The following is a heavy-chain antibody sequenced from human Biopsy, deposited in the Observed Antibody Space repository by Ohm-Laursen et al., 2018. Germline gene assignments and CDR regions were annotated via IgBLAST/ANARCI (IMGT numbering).Heavy chain of an antibody. CDR2: ISSHSSDI. CDR1: GFIFSTYN. D-gene: IGHD2-2*01. CDR3: ARESALKWYQSLSYFNGMDV. V-gene: IGHV3-21*01. J-gene: IGHJ6*02. Sequence: SLRLSCSASGFIFSTYNMNWVRQAPAAGQEWVSSISSHSSDIYYADSAKGRFIISRDNAKNSLFLHMNSLRAEDTAVYYCARESALKWYQSLSYFNGMDVWGQGTTVTVSS.